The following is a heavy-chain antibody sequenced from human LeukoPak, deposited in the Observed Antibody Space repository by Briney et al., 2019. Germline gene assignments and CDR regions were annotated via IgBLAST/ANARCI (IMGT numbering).Heavy chain of an antibody. V-gene: IGHV1-2*02. CDR1: GYTFTGHY. CDR2: INPNSGGT. CDR3: AREMGRVVVITEFDAFDI. D-gene: IGHD3-22*01. Sequence: ASVKVSCKASGYTFTGHYMHWVRQAPGQGLEWMGWINPNSGGTNYAQKFQGRVTMTRDTSISTAYMELSRLRSDDTAVYYCAREMGRVVVITEFDAFDIWGQGTMVTVSS. J-gene: IGHJ3*02.